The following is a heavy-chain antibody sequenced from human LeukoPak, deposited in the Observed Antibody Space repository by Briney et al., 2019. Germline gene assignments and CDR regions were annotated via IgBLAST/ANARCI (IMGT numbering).Heavy chain of an antibody. J-gene: IGHJ4*02. CDR2: ISGDGCST. V-gene: IGHV3-43*02. Sequence: GSLSLSXTATGFTFDDYAMHGVRQATGKGLEGVSLISGDGCSTYYSDSVKGRFTISRDNSKNSLYLQMNSLRTEDTALYYCAEDWAIDEQWLSHFDYWGQGTLVTVSS. CDR3: AEDWAIDEQWLSHFDY. D-gene: IGHD6-19*01. CDR1: GFTFDDYA.